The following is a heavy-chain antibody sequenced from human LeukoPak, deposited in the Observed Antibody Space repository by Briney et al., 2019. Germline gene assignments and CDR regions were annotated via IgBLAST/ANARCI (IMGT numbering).Heavy chain of an antibody. J-gene: IGHJ4*02. CDR2: ISSSSSYI. V-gene: IGHV3-21*01. D-gene: IGHD3-10*01. Sequence: GGFLRLSCAASGFTFSSYSMNWVRQAPGKGLEWVSSISSSSSYIYYADSVKGRFTISRDNAKNSLYLQMNSLRAEDTAVYYCARSQYGSGSYYNDDYWGQGTLVTVSS. CDR1: GFTFSSYS. CDR3: ARSQYGSGSYYNDDY.